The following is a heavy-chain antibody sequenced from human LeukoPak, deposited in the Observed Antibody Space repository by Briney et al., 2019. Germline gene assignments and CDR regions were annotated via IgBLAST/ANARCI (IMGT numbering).Heavy chain of an antibody. CDR3: ARGQGLFGY. Sequence: SETLSLTCTVSSGSISTSNYYWGWVRQPPGKGLEWIGEINHSGSTNYNPSLKSRVTISVDTSKNQFSLKLSSVTAADTAVYCCARGQGLFGYWGQGTLVTVSS. J-gene: IGHJ4*02. D-gene: IGHD3-22*01. CDR1: SGSISTSNYY. V-gene: IGHV4-39*07. CDR2: INHSGST.